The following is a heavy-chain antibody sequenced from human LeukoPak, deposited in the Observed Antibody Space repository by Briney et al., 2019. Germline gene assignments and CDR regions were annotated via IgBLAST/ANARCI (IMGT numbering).Heavy chain of an antibody. D-gene: IGHD1-26*01. CDR1: GGSISSGGYY. V-gene: IGHV4-39*01. CDR3: ARHEYSGSYYGLSWFDP. CDR2: IYYSGST. J-gene: IGHJ5*02. Sequence: SETLSLTCTVSGGSISSGGYYWGWIRQPPGKGLEWIASIYYSGSTYYNPSLKSRVTISVDTSKNQLSLKLSSLTAADTAVYYCARHEYSGSYYGLSWFDPWGQGTLVTVSS.